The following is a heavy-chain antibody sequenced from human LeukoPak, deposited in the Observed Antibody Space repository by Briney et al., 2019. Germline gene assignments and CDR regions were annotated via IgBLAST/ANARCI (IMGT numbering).Heavy chain of an antibody. D-gene: IGHD5-24*01. J-gene: IGHJ5*02. Sequence: GASVKVSCKASGYTFTSYDINWVRQATGQGLEWMGWMNPNSGNTGYAQKFQGRVTMTRNTSISTAYMELSSLRSEDTAVYYCARNVEMATMSVVNWFDPWGQGTLVTVSS. CDR2: MNPNSGNT. CDR1: GYTFTSYD. V-gene: IGHV1-8*01. CDR3: ARNVEMATMSVVNWFDP.